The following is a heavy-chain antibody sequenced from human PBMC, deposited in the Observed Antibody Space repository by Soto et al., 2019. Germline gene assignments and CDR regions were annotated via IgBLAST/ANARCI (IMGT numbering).Heavy chain of an antibody. V-gene: IGHV5-51*01. CDR3: ARHYAFDV. CDR1: GYSFPNYW. J-gene: IGHJ3*01. Sequence: VESLKISCKGSGYSFPNYWISCVLQMPVKVLEWMGSIYPGDSDTRYSPSFQGQVTISADKSISTAYLQWSSLKASDTAMYYCARHYAFDVWGQGTMVTVSS. CDR2: IYPGDSDT.